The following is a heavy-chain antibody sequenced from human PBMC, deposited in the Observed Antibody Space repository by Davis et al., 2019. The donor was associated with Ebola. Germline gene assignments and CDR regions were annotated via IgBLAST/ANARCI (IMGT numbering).Heavy chain of an antibody. CDR3: AKEGGIGEWLLYYGMDV. CDR2: ISYDGSNK. CDR1: GFTFSSYG. Sequence: PGGSLRLSCAASGFTFSSYGMHWVRQAPGKGLEWVAVISYDGSNKYYADSVKGRFTISRDNSKNTLYLQMNSLRAEDTAVYYCAKEGGIGEWLLYYGMDVWAKGPRSPSPQ. V-gene: IGHV3-30*18. D-gene: IGHD3-3*01. J-gene: IGHJ6*04.